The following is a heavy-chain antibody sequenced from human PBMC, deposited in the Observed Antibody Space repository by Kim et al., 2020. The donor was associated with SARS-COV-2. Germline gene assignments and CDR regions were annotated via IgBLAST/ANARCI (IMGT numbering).Heavy chain of an antibody. V-gene: IGHV4-34*01. CDR1: GGSFSGYY. Sequence: SETLSLTCAVYGGSFSGYYWSWIRQPPGKGLEWIGEINHSGTTNYNPSLKSRVTILVDTSKNQFSLKLSSVTAADTAVYYCAREAGWFGDSALFAYWGEGTHVAVPS. CDR2: INHSGTT. J-gene: IGHJ4*02. D-gene: IGHD3-10*01. CDR3: AREAGWFGDSALFAY.